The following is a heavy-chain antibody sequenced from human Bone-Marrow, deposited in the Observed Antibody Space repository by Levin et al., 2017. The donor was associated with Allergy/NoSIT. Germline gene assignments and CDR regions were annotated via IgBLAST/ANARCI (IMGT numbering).Heavy chain of an antibody. Sequence: PSETLSLTCTVSGDSLSNRASYWAWIRQSPGKGLEWIGTFYHSETTLDNPSLKSRVNISIDTSKNELSLKLTSVTAADTAVYYCARDTKRFNWFDSWGRGTLVTVSS. CDR2: FYHSETT. V-gene: IGHV4-39*07. CDR3: ARDTKRFNWFDS. J-gene: IGHJ5*01. CDR1: GDSLSNRASY. D-gene: IGHD3-3*01.